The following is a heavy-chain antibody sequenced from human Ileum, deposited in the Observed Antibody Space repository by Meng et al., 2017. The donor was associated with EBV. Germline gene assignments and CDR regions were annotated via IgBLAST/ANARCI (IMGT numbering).Heavy chain of an antibody. CDR2: IYHSGST. Sequence: QVQLQGSGPGLVKPSGTLSLTCAVSGGSISSSNWWSWVRQPPGKGLEWIGEIYHSGSTNYNPSLKSRVTMSVDKSKNQFSLNLSSVTAADTAVYYCAKAPYSGYDAFDYWGQGTLVTGSS. J-gene: IGHJ4*02. V-gene: IGHV4-4*02. CDR3: AKAPYSGYDAFDY. D-gene: IGHD5-12*01. CDR1: GGSISSSNW.